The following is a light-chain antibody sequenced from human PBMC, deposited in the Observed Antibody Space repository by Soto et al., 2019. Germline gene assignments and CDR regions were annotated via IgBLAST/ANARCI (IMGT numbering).Light chain of an antibody. CDR2: AAS. Sequence: DIQMTQSRSSVSASVGDRVSITCLASQDIGDWLAWYQQKPGKAPKLLVYAASSLQSGVPSRFSGSGSGTDFTLTIGSLQPEDFATYYCQQGYSFPVTFGGGTKVDI. J-gene: IGKJ4*01. V-gene: IGKV1-12*01. CDR3: QQGYSFPVT. CDR1: QDIGDW.